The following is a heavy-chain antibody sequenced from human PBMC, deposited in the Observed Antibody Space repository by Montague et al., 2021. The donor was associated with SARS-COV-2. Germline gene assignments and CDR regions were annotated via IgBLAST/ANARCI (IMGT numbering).Heavy chain of an antibody. CDR1: GGSISSSSYY. CDR2: IYYSGST. D-gene: IGHD3-22*01. J-gene: IGHJ3*02. CDR3: ASPTYYYDSSGSYDFDI. Sequence: SETLSLTCTVSGGSISSSSYYWGWLRQPPGKGLEWIGSIYYSGSTYYNPSLKSRVTISVDTSKNQFSLKLSSVTAADTAVYYCASPTYYYDSSGSYDFDIWGQGTMITVSS. V-gene: IGHV4-39*01.